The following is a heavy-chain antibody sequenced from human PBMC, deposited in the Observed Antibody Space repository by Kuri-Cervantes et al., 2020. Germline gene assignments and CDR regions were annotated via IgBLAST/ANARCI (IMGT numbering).Heavy chain of an antibody. V-gene: IGHV4-61*01. J-gene: IGHJ4*02. Sequence: GSLRLSCTVSGGSVSSGSYYWSWIRQPPGKGLEWIGYIYYSGSTNYNPSLKSRVTISVDTSKNQFSLKLSSVTAADTAVYYCARVGDFWSGLHDYWGQGTLVTVSS. D-gene: IGHD3-3*01. CDR3: ARVGDFWSGLHDY. CDR2: IYYSGST. CDR1: GGSVSSGSYY.